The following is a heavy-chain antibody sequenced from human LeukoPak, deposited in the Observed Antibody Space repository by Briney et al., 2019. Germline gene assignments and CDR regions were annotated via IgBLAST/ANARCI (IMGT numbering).Heavy chain of an antibody. V-gene: IGHV3-7*03. CDR3: AKDLSSSWFNNAFDI. CDR1: GFTFSSYW. Sequence: GGSLRLSCAASGFTFSSYWMSWVRQAPGKGLEWVANIKQDVSEKYYVDSVKGRFTISRDNAKNSLYLQMNSLRAEDTALYYCAKDLSSSWFNNAFDIWGQGTMVTVSS. CDR2: IKQDVSEK. D-gene: IGHD6-13*01. J-gene: IGHJ3*02.